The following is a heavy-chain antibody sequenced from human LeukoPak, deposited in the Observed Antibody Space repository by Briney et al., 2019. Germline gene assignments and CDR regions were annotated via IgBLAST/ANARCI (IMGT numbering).Heavy chain of an antibody. V-gene: IGHV3-33*01. CDR3: ARDVNYYDSSGYPDY. Sequence: GSSLRLSCAASGFNLISSGMHWVRQAPGKGLEWVALIWYDGTNKYYADSVKGRFTISRDNSKNTLYLQMNSLRAEDTAVYYCARDVNYYDSSGYPDYWGQGTLVTVSS. CDR2: IWYDGTNK. D-gene: IGHD3-22*01. J-gene: IGHJ4*02. CDR1: GFNLISSG.